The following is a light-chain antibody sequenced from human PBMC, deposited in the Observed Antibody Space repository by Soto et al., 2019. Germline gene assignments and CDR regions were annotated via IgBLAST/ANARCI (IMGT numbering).Light chain of an antibody. CDR2: GAS. CDR1: QSVSSN. Sequence: EIVMTQSPATLSVSPGERATLSCRASQSVSSNLAWYQQKPGQAPRLLINGASTRATGIPARFSGSGSGTEFTLTISSLQSEDFAVYYCQQYNNWPPPYTFGQGTKLEIK. CDR3: QQYNNWPPPYT. J-gene: IGKJ2*01. V-gene: IGKV3-15*01.